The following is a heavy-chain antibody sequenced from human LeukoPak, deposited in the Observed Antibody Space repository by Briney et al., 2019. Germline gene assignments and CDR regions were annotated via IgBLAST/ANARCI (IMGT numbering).Heavy chain of an antibody. CDR3: ARGMVRGEMADY. Sequence: PSETLSLTCAVYGGSFSGYYWSWIRQPPGKGLEWIGEINHSGSTNYNPSLKSRVTISVDTPKNQFSLKLSSVTAADTAVYYCARGMVRGEMADYWGQGTLVTVSS. J-gene: IGHJ4*02. V-gene: IGHV4-34*01. CDR1: GGSFSGYY. D-gene: IGHD3-10*01. CDR2: INHSGST.